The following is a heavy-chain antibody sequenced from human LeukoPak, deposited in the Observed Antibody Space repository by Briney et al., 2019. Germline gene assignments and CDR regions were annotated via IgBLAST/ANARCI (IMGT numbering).Heavy chain of an antibody. CDR2: IYPGDSDT. CDR3: ARNLKSGYSYADPGY. Sequence: GESLKISCKGSGYSFTSYWIGWVRQMPGKGLEWMGIIYPGDSDTRYSPSFQGQVTISADKSISTAYLQWSSLKASDTAMYYCARNLKSGYSYADPGYWGQGTLVTVSS. CDR1: GYSFTSYW. V-gene: IGHV5-51*01. D-gene: IGHD5-18*01. J-gene: IGHJ4*02.